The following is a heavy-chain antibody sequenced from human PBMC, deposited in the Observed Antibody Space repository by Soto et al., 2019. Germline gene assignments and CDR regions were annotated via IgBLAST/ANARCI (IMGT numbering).Heavy chain of an antibody. CDR2: INHSGST. J-gene: IGHJ6*02. CDR3: ARAPTPYIVVVVAATRFRYGMDV. V-gene: IGHV4-34*01. Sequence: SETLSLTCAVYGGSFSGYYWSWIRQPPGKGLEWIGEINHSGSTNYNPSLKSRVTISVDTSKNQFSLKLSSVTAADTAVYYCARAPTPYIVVVVAATRFRYGMDVWGQGTTVTVSS. CDR1: GGSFSGYY. D-gene: IGHD2-15*01.